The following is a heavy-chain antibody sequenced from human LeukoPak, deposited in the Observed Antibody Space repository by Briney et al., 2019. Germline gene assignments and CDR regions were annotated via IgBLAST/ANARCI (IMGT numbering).Heavy chain of an antibody. D-gene: IGHD3-10*01. CDR3: AREGMLYFGEPLAGDWFDP. CDR2: IIPILGIA. Sequence: ASVKVSCNASGGTFSSYAISWVRQAPGQGLEWTGRIIPILGIANYAQKFQGRVTITADKSTSTAYMELSSLRSEDTAVYYCAREGMLYFGEPLAGDWFDPWGQGTLVTVSS. J-gene: IGHJ5*02. CDR1: GGTFSSYA. V-gene: IGHV1-69*04.